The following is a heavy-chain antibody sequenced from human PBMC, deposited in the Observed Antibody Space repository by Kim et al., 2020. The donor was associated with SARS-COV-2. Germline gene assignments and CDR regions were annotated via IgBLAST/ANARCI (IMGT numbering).Heavy chain of an antibody. CDR1: GFTFDDYG. V-gene: IGHV3-9*01. CDR3: VKGWDAAASGRFDY. D-gene: IGHD6-13*01. J-gene: IGHJ4*02. Sequence: GGSLRLSCAGSGFTFDDYGMHWVRQAPGKGLEWVSGISWDSGRIGYADSVVGRFTISRDNARNSLYLQMTSLRVEDTAFYYCVKGWDAAASGRFDYWGQGTPVTVSS. CDR2: ISWDSGRI.